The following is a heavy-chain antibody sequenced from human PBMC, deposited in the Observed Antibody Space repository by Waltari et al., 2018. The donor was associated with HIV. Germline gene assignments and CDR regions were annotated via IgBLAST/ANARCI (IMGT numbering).Heavy chain of an antibody. CDR3: ARDSAADGMDV. CDR2: IYSGGST. CDR1: GFTVRRNY. Sequence: EVQLVESGGGLVQPGGSLRLSCAASGFTVRRNYMSWARQAPGKGLEWVLVIYSGGSTYYADSVKGRFTISRDNSKNTLYLQMNSLRAEDTAVYYCARDSAADGMDVWGQGTTVTVSS. D-gene: IGHD6-13*01. V-gene: IGHV3-66*01. J-gene: IGHJ6*02.